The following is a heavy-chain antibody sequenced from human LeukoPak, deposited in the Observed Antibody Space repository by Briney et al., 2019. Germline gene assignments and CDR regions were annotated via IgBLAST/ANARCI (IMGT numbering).Heavy chain of an antibody. CDR1: GGSINSSSYY. CDR2: IYYSGST. V-gene: IGHV4-39*01. Sequence: SETLSLTCTVSGGSINSSSYYWGWICQPPGKGLEWIGSIYYSGSTYYNPSLKSRVTISVDTSKNQFSLKLSSVTAADTAVYYCARRKNGSGSYYIWGQGTLVTVSS. CDR3: ARRKNGSGSYYI. D-gene: IGHD3-10*01. J-gene: IGHJ4*02.